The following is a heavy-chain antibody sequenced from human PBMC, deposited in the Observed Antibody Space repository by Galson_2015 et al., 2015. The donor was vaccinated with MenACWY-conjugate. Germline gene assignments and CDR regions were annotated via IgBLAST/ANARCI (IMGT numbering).Heavy chain of an antibody. CDR3: ARELISSRGWYANDY. D-gene: IGHD6-13*01. Sequence: CAISGDSVSSHSAAWNWIRQSPSRGLEWPGRTYYKSKWYTDYAVSVKTRITITPDTSKNRFSLQLSSVTPEDTAIYYCARELISSRGWYANDYWGQGTLVTVSS. V-gene: IGHV6-1*01. J-gene: IGHJ4*02. CDR1: GDSVSSHSAA. CDR2: TYYKSKWYT.